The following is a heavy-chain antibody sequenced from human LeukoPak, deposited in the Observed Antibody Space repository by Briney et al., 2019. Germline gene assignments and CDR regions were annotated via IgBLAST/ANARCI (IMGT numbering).Heavy chain of an antibody. CDR2: IYDTGST. CDR1: GGSINTYY. CDR3: AREVPTTIFGVTYMDV. V-gene: IGHV4-59*01. Sequence: SETLSLTCTVSGGSINTYYWTWIRQSPGNGLEWIGYIYDTGSTKYNPSLKSRVTISEDTSKNQFFLKLTSVTTADTAVYYCAREVPTTIFGVTYMDVWGKGTTVIVSS. D-gene: IGHD3-3*01. J-gene: IGHJ6*03.